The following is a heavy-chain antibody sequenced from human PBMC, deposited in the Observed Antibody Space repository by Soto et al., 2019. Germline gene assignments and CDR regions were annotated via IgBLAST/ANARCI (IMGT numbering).Heavy chain of an antibody. CDR2: IYYSGST. J-gene: IGHJ4*02. CDR3: ARGRQLSPLLLDY. D-gene: IGHD6-13*01. CDR1: GGSISSYY. V-gene: IGHV4-59*08. Sequence: SETLSLTCTVSGGSISSYYWSWIRQPPGKGLEWIGYIYYSGSTNYNPSLKSRVTISVDTSKNQFSLKLSSVTAADTAVYYCARGRQLSPLLLDYWGQGTLVTVSS.